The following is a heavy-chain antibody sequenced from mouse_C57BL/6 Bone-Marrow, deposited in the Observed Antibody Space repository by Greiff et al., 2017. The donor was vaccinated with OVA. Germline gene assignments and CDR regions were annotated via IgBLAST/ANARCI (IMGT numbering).Heavy chain of an antibody. CDR1: GYTFTSYG. D-gene: IGHD1-1*01. V-gene: IGHV1-81*01. J-gene: IGHJ3*02. Sequence: QVQLQQSGAELARPGASVKLSCKASGYTFTSYGISWVKQRTGQGLEWIGEIYPRSGNIYYNEKFKGKATLTADKSSSTAYMELRSLTSEDSAVYFCARRKGITTVVAPGYWGQGTLVTVSA. CDR3: ARRKGITTVVAPGY. CDR2: IYPRSGNI.